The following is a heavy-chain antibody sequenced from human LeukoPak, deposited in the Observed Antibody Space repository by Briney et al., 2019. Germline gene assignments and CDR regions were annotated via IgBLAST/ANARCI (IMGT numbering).Heavy chain of an antibody. V-gene: IGHV4-38-2*02. CDR3: ARDGVAGTYSGMDV. CDR2: IYHSGST. D-gene: IGHD6-19*01. CDR1: GYSISSGYY. J-gene: IGHJ6*02. Sequence: NPSETPSLTCTVSGYSISSGYYWGWIRQPPGKGLEWIGSIYHSGSTYYNPSLKSRVTISVDTSKNQFSLKLSSVTAADTAVYYCARDGVAGTYSGMDVWGQGTTVTVSS.